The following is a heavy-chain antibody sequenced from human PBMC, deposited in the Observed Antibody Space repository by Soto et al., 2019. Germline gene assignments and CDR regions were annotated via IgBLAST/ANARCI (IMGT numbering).Heavy chain of an antibody. V-gene: IGHV3-23*01. Sequence: EVQLLESGGGLVQPGGSLRLSCAASGFIFRSHAISWVRQAPGKGLEWISPISGNGENTYYADSVKGQLTISRDNSKNTVYLQMNNLRVEDTAVYYCAKDRLYSSLWFPHPLYGMDVWGQGATVTVSS. CDR3: AKDRLYSSLWFPHPLYGMDV. CDR1: GFIFRSHA. CDR2: ISGNGENT. J-gene: IGHJ6*02. D-gene: IGHD6-19*01.